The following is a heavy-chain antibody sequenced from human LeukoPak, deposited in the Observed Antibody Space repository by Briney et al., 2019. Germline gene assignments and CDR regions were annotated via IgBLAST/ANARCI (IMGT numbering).Heavy chain of an antibody. Sequence: GGSLRLSCAASGFTFSSYGMHWVRQAPGKGLEWVAFIRYDGSNKYYADSVKGRFTISRDNSKNTLYLQMNSLRAEDTAVYYCARGESSSWSYYYYYYMDVWGKGTTVTISS. CDR2: IRYDGSNK. D-gene: IGHD6-13*01. V-gene: IGHV3-30*02. CDR1: GFTFSSYG. CDR3: ARGESSSWSYYYYYYMDV. J-gene: IGHJ6*03.